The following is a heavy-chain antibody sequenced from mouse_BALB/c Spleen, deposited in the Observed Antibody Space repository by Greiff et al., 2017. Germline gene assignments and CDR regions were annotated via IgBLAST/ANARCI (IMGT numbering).Heavy chain of an antibody. CDR3: ARRDTTRAMDY. D-gene: IGHD1-1*01. J-gene: IGHJ4*01. V-gene: IGHV5-17*02. CDR2: ISSGSSTI. CDR1: GFTFSSFG. Sequence: DVMLVESGGGLVQPGGSRKLSCAASGFTFSSFGMHWVRQAPEKGLEWVAYISSGSSTIYYADTVKGRFTISRDNPKNTLFLQMTSLRSEDTAMYYCARRDTTRAMDYWGQGTSVTVSS.